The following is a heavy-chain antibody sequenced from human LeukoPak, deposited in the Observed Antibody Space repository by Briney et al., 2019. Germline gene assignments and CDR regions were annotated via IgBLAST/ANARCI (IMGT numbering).Heavy chain of an antibody. D-gene: IGHD6-13*01. CDR1: GFTFSDHY. J-gene: IGHJ3*02. CDR2: TRNKANSYTT. CDR3: ARANIAAAATRGAFDI. Sequence: GGSLRLSCAASGFTFSDHYMDWVRQAPGKGLEWVGRTRNKANSYTTEYAASVKGRFTISRDDSKNSLYLQMNSLKTEDTAVYYCARANIAAAATRGAFDIWGQGTMVTVSS. V-gene: IGHV3-72*01.